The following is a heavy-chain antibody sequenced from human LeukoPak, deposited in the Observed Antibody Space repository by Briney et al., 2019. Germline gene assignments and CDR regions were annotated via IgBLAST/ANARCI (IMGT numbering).Heavy chain of an antibody. CDR3: ARHYGP. CDR2: IYDSGST. CDR1: GFTFSDYY. V-gene: IGHV4-38-2*01. D-gene: IGHD3-16*01. Sequence: GSLRLSCAASGFTFSDYYMSWIRQPPGKGLEWIGSIYDSGSTYHNPSLKSRVTISVDTSKNQFSLKLNSVTAADTAVYYCARHYGPWGQGTLVTVSS. J-gene: IGHJ5*02.